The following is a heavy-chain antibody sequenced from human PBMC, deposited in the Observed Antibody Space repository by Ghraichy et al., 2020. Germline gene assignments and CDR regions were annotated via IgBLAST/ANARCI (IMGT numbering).Heavy chain of an antibody. J-gene: IGHJ1*01. Sequence: GSLRLSCAASGFTFSSYSMNWVRQARGKGLEWVSSISSSSSYIYYADSVKGRFTISRDNAKNSLYLQMNSLRAEDTAVYYCARSYSSSPGYFQHWGQGTLVTVSS. CDR3: ARSYSSSPGYFQH. CDR1: GFTFSSYS. CDR2: ISSSSSYI. V-gene: IGHV3-21*01. D-gene: IGHD6-13*01.